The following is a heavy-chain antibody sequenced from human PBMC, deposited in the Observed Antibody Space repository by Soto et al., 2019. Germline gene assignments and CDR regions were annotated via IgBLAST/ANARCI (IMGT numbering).Heavy chain of an antibody. D-gene: IGHD2-21*02. Sequence: PSETLSLTCAVSGGSISSGGYSWSWIRQPPGKGLEWIGYIYHSGSTYYNPSLKSRVTISVDTSKNQFSLTLSSVTAADTAVYYCVRRHGLTVDAYYWGQGTLVTVSS. CDR3: VRRHGLTVDAYY. J-gene: IGHJ4*02. CDR1: GGSISSGGYS. V-gene: IGHV4-30-2*03. CDR2: IYHSGST.